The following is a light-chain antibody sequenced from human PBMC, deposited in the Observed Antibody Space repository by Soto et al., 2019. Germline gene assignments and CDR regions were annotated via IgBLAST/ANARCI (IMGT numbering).Light chain of an antibody. J-gene: IGKJ5*01. CDR3: QHTYSAVT. CDR2: AAS. CDR1: RSISIY. V-gene: IGKV1-39*01. Sequence: DVQVAQSPSSLSASVGDSVAITCRASRSISIYLNWFQHKPGNAPRLLIFAASTLQSGVPSRFSGSGSGTDFTLTISSLQPEEFPVYYCQHTYSAVTFGQGTRLEV.